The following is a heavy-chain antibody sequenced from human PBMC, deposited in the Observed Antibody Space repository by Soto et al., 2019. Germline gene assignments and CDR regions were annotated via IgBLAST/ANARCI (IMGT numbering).Heavy chain of an antibody. D-gene: IGHD2-15*01. Sequence: TLSLTCTVSGGSISSYYWSWIRQPPGKGLEWIGYIYYSGSTNYNPSLKSRVTISVDTSKNQFSLKLSSVTAADTAVYYCARGGCSGGSCYFAPNYWGQGTLVTVSS. CDR3: ARGGCSGGSCYFAPNY. J-gene: IGHJ4*02. CDR1: GGSISSYY. V-gene: IGHV4-59*01. CDR2: IYYSGST.